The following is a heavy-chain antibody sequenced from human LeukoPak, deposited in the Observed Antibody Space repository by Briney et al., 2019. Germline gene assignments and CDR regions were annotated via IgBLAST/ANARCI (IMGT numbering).Heavy chain of an antibody. V-gene: IGHV3-11*04. Sequence: GGSLRLSCAASGFTFGDYYMSWIRQAPGKGLEWVSYISSSGNSISYADSVKGRFTISRDNAKNSLFLQMNSLRAEDTAVYYCARDQVSIAGTGIDYWGQGTLVTVSS. CDR3: ARDQVSIAGTGIDY. D-gene: IGHD6-13*01. CDR1: GFTFGDYY. J-gene: IGHJ4*02. CDR2: ISSSGNSI.